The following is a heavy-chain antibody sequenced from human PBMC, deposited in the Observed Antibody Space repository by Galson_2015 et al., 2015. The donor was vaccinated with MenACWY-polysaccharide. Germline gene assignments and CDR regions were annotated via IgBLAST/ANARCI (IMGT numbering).Heavy chain of an antibody. D-gene: IGHD3-10*01. Sequence: SLRLSCAASGFTFSSYAMSWVRQAPGKGLEWVSGVSASGGSTVYTDSAKGRFTMSRDNSKRSLYLQMNSLRAEDTAVYYCAKDTGPGEYAYSWGTLDIWGRGTMVTVSS. CDR2: VSASGGST. J-gene: IGHJ3*02. CDR1: GFTFSSYA. CDR3: AKDTGPGEYAYSWGTLDI. V-gene: IGHV3-23*01.